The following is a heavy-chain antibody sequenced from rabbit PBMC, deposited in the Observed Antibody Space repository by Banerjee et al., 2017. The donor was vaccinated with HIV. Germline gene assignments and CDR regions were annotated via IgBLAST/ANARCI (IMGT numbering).Heavy chain of an antibody. CDR1: GFSFSSNNW. V-gene: IGHV1S40*01. CDR3: ARDGYDDYGDYTNL. J-gene: IGHJ4*01. Sequence: QSLEESGGDLVKPGASLTLTCTASGFSFSSNNWIHWVRQAPGKGLEWIGCIYTGSGSTWYASWAKGRFTISKTSSTTVTLQMTSLTAADTATYFCARDGYDDYGDYTNLWGPGTLVTVS. CDR2: IYTGSGST. D-gene: IGHD2-1*01.